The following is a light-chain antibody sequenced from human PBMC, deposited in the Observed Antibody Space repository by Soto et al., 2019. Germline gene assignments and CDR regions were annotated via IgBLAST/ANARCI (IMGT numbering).Light chain of an antibody. J-gene: IGLJ1*01. Sequence: QSVLTQPASVSGSPGQSITISCTGTSNDVGGYNYVSWYQQHPGKAPKLMIFDVSNRPSGVSNRFSGSKSGNTASLTISGLQAEDEADYYCSSYTRSNTYVFGSGTKLTVL. V-gene: IGLV2-14*01. CDR3: SSYTRSNTYV. CDR1: SNDVGGYNY. CDR2: DVS.